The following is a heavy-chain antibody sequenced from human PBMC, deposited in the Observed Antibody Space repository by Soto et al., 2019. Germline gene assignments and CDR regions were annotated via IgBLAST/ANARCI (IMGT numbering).Heavy chain of an antibody. V-gene: IGHV4-4*02. J-gene: IGHJ5*02. CDR2: IYHGGNT. D-gene: IGHD3-10*01. CDR3: ARVYYGSGSLSGGVWFDP. Sequence: SESLSLTCAVSGGSISSSNWWSWVRQPPGKGMQWIGEIYHGGNTNYNRSLKSRVTISIDKSKYHFSLKLRSVTAADTAVFYCARVYYGSGSLSGGVWFDPWGQGTLVTVS. CDR1: GGSISSSNW.